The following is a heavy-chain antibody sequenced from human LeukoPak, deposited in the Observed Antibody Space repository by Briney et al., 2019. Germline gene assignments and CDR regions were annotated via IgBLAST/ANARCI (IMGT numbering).Heavy chain of an antibody. CDR2: INPISGGA. CDR1: GYTFSGYY. CDR3: ARGGMSELGTCDF. D-gene: IGHD7-27*01. V-gene: IGHV1-2*02. Sequence: ASVKVSCKASGYTFSGYYMNWVRQAPGQGLEWIGWINPISGGAIYAQKFQGRVTMTRDMSLNTAYMELRSLKSDDTAVYFCARGGMSELGTCDFWGQGTLVTVSS. J-gene: IGHJ4*02.